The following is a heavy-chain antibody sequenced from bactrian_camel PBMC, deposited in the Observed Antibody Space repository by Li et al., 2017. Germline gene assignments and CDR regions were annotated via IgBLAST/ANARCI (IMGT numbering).Heavy chain of an antibody. CDR1: GFTFSTYA. CDR3: ARAAIDSCSGAWCDGPGY. J-gene: IGHJ4*01. V-gene: IGHV3S31*01. CDR2: FYTGSGQT. D-gene: IGHD3*01. Sequence: VQLVESGGGLVQPGGSLRLSCAVSGFTFSTYAMSWVRQAPGKQRETVAGFYTGSGQTYYAESVKGRFTISQDNAKNTLYLQLDSLNTEDTAMYYCARAAIDSCSGAWCDGPGYWGQGTQVTVS.